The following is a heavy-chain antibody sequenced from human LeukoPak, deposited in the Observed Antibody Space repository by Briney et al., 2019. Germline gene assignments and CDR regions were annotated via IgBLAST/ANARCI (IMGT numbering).Heavy chain of an antibody. CDR1: GFTFDDYT. J-gene: IGHJ4*02. V-gene: IGHV3-9*01. D-gene: IGHD3-10*01. CDR3: AKSQAGSYYDFEY. Sequence: LAGGSLRLSCAASGFTFDDYTMHWVRKAPGKGLEWVSGINWNSDSRGYADSVKGRFTISRDNAKNSLYLQMNSLRAEDTALYYCAKSQAGSYYDFEYWGQGTLVTVSS. CDR2: INWNSDSR.